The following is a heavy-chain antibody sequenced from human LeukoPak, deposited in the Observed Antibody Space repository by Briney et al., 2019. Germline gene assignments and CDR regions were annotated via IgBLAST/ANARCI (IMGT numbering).Heavy chain of an antibody. CDR2: IYHNENT. V-gene: IGHV4-30-2*01. J-gene: IGHJ5*02. Sequence: SETLSLTCTVSSASINTADYYWTWIRQPPGKGLEWIGYIYHNENTYYNPSLESRVTISLDRSRNQFSLKLSSVTAADTAVYYCARDSGSGSYYRSYNWFDPWGQGTLVTVSS. CDR3: ARDSGSGSYYRSYNWFDP. D-gene: IGHD3-10*01. CDR1: SASINTADYY.